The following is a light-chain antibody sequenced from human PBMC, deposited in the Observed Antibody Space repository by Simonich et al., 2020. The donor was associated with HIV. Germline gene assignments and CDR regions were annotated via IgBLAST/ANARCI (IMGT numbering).Light chain of an antibody. CDR3: SSYTSSSTWV. Sequence: QYVRTQPASVSGSPGQSITISGPGTSSDVGCYNYFSWYQQPPANAPKLMIYDGNKQPSGFSNLLSGSNSVNTASLTISGLQAEHEADYYCSSYTSSSTWVFGGGTKLTVL. J-gene: IGLJ3*02. V-gene: IGLV2-14*01. CDR2: DGN. CDR1: SSDVGCYNY.